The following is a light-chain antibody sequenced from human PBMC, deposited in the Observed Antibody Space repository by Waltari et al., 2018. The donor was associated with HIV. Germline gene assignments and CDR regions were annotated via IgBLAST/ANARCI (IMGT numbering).Light chain of an antibody. CDR1: QSLLHTNGYNY. CDR3: MQALQIPPT. V-gene: IGKV2-28*01. CDR2: LGS. J-gene: IGKJ4*01. Sequence: DIVMTQSPLSLPVTPGEPASISCRSSQSLLHTNGYNYLDWYLQKPGQSPHLLIYLGSNRASGVPDRFSGSGSGTDFTLKISRVEVEDFGVYYCMQALQIPPTFGGGTKVEIK.